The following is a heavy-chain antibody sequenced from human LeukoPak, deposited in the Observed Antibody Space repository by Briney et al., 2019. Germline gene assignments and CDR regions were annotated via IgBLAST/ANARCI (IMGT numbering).Heavy chain of an antibody. CDR2: IYSGGST. J-gene: IGHJ3*02. CDR3: ARSGSSDAFDI. D-gene: IGHD3-10*01. CDR1: GFTVSNNY. V-gene: IGHV3-53*01. Sequence: GGSLRLSCAASGFTVSNNYMSWVRQAPEKGLKWVSVIYSGGSTYYRDSVKGRFTISRDNSKNTLYLQMNSLRAEDTAVYYCARSGSSDAFDIWGQGTMVTVSS.